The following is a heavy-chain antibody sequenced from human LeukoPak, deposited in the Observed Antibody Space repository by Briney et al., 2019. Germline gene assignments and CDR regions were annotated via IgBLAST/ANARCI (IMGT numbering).Heavy chain of an antibody. V-gene: IGHV3-30-3*01. CDR2: ISYDGSNK. CDR1: GFTFSSYA. D-gene: IGHD5-18*01. Sequence: GSLRLSCAASGFTFSSYAMHWVRQAPGKGLEWVAVISYDGSNKYYADSVKGRFTISRDNSKNTLYLQMNSLRAEDTAVYYCARGAWIQLWLPTTDWGQGTLVTVSS. J-gene: IGHJ4*02. CDR3: ARGAWIQLWLPTTD.